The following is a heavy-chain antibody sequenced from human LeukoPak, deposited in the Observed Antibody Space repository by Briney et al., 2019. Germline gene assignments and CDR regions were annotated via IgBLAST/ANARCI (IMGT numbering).Heavy chain of an antibody. J-gene: IGHJ4*02. CDR3: ARDSRLLWFGESFDY. D-gene: IGHD3-10*01. Sequence: PGGSLRLSCAASGSTFSSYWMSWVRQAPGKGLEWVANIKQDGSEKYYVDSVKGRFTISRDNAKNSLYLQMNSLRAEDTAVYYCARDSRLLWFGESFDYWGQGTLVTVSS. V-gene: IGHV3-7*01. CDR2: IKQDGSEK. CDR1: GSTFSSYW.